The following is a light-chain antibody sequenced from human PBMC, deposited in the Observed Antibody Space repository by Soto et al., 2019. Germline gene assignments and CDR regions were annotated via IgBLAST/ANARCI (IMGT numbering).Light chain of an antibody. Sequence: DIQMTQSPSTLSASVGDRVTITCRASQSVRGWLDWYQQKPGKATKLLIYAASSLDSGVPSRFSGRVSGTEFTLTISSLQPEDFATYYCQQYNSYSWTFGQGTKVEVK. V-gene: IGKV1-5*01. CDR3: QQYNSYSWT. CDR2: AAS. J-gene: IGKJ1*01. CDR1: QSVRGW.